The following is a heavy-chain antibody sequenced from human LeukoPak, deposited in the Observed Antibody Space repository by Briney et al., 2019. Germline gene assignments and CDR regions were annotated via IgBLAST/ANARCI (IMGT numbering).Heavy chain of an antibody. J-gene: IGHJ5*02. CDR1: GSSISSGDYY. Sequence: SETLSLTCTVSGSSISSGDYYWSWIRQPPGRGLEWIGYIYYSGSTYYNPSLKSRVTISVDTSKNQFSLKLSSVTAADTAVYYCAVVRGFWFDPWGQGTLVTVSS. V-gene: IGHV4-30-4*08. CDR3: AVVRGFWFDP. CDR2: IYYSGST. D-gene: IGHD2-2*01.